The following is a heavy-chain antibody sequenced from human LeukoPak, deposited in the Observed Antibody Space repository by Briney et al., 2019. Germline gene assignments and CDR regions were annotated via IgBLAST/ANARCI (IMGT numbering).Heavy chain of an antibody. CDR2: IWYDGSNS. D-gene: IGHD6-13*01. Sequence: GGSLRLSCAASGFTFRSHGMHWVRQAPGKGPQWVGVIWYDGSNSYYADSVKGRFTISRDNSKNTLYLQMNSLRAEDTAVYYCARDMDSSSHYFDYWGQGALVTVSS. J-gene: IGHJ4*02. V-gene: IGHV3-33*01. CDR1: GFTFRSHG. CDR3: ARDMDSSSHYFDY.